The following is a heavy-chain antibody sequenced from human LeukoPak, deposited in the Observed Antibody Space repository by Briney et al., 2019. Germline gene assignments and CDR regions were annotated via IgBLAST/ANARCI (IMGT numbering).Heavy chain of an antibody. CDR3: AREGGGDFWSRDYYMDV. Sequence: GASVKVSCKPSGYTFSDHYMHWVRQAPGQGLEWMAWINPKNGGTTYAPKFQGRVTLTRDTSISTFYRELSRLTSDDTAVYYCAREGGGDFWSRDYYMDVWGKGTTVTVS. J-gene: IGHJ6*03. CDR1: GYTFSDHY. CDR2: INPKNGGT. D-gene: IGHD3-3*01. V-gene: IGHV1-2*02.